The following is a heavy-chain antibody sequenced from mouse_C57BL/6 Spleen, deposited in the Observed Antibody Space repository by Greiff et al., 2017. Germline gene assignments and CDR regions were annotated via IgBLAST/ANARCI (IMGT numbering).Heavy chain of an antibody. CDR1: GFSLTSYG. J-gene: IGHJ3*01. D-gene: IGHD2-4*01. V-gene: IGHV2-5*01. Sequence: VQLQQSGPGLVQPSQSLSITCTVSGFSLTSYGVHWVRQSPGKGLEWLGVIWRGGSTDYNAAFMSRLSITKDNSKSQVFFKMNSLQADDTAIYYCAKNLCYDYEWFAYWGQGTLVTVSA. CDR2: IWRGGST. CDR3: AKNLCYDYEWFAY.